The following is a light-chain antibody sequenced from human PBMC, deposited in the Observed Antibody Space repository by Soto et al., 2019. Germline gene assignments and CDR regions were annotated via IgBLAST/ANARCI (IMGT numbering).Light chain of an antibody. V-gene: IGKV1-9*01. CDR2: AAS. Sequence: DIQLTQSPSFLSASVGDRVTITCRASQGFSNSLAWYQQKPGKAPKLLIYAASTLQSGVPSRFSGSGSGTEFTLTIGSLQPEDFATYYCQQPDSYPCTFGQGTKLEIK. CDR1: QGFSNS. J-gene: IGKJ2*02. CDR3: QQPDSYPCT.